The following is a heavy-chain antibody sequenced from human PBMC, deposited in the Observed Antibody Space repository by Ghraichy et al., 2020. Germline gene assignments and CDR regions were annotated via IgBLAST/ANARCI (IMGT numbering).Heavy chain of an antibody. CDR3: TRGVVGLSRYYYYYYGMDV. CDR1: GFTFGDYA. Sequence: GGSLRLSCTASGFTFGDYAMSWVRQAPGKGLEWVGFIRSKAYGGTTEYAASVKGRFTISRDDSKSIAYLQMNSLKTEDTAVYYCTRGVVGLSRYYYYYYGMDVWGQGTTVTVSS. V-gene: IGHV3-49*04. J-gene: IGHJ6*02. D-gene: IGHD2-21*01. CDR2: IRSKAYGGTT.